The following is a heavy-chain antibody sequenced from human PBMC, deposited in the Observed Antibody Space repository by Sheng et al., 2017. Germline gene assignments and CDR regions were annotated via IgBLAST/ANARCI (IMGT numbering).Heavy chain of an antibody. CDR2: ISWNSGSI. D-gene: IGHD1-26*01. CDR3: VKDIDKGVGLFDY. Sequence: EVKLVESGGGLVQPGRSLRLSCAASGFTFDDYAMHWVRQAPGKGLEWVSGISWNSGSIGYADSVKGRFTISRDNAKRSLYLQMNTLRAEDTAFYYCVKDIDKGVGLFDYWGQGTLVTVSS. CDR1: GFTFDDYA. V-gene: IGHV3-9*01. J-gene: IGHJ4*02.